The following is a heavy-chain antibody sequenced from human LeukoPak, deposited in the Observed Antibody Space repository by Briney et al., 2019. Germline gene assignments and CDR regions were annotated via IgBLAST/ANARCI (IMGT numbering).Heavy chain of an antibody. CDR1: GYIFTNYW. D-gene: IGHD3-22*01. V-gene: IGHV5-51*01. J-gene: IGHJ4*02. CDR2: IYPDDSDT. CDR3: ARQLNYYDSRGPVDY. Sequence: GESLKISCKGSGYIFTNYWIGWVRQMPGKGLEWMGIIYPDDSDTRYSPSFQGQVTIPADKSISTAYLQWSSLKASDTAMYYCARQLNYYDSRGPVDYWGQGTLVTVSS.